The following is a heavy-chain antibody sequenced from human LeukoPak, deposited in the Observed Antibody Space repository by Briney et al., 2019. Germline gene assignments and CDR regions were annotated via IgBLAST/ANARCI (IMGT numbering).Heavy chain of an antibody. CDR1: GGSFSGYY. Sequence: SETLSLTCAVYGGSFSGYYWSWIRQPPGKGLEWIGEINHSGSTNYNPSLKSRVTISVDTSKNQFSLKLSSVTAADTAVYYCARRSYGDYYWFDPWGQGTLVTVSS. CDR3: ARRSYGDYYWFDP. D-gene: IGHD4-17*01. J-gene: IGHJ5*02. V-gene: IGHV4-34*01. CDR2: INHSGST.